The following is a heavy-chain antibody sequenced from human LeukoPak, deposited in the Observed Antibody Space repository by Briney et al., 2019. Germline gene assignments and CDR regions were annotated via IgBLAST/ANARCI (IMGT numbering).Heavy chain of an antibody. Sequence: SETLSLTCTVSGGSISSYYWSWIRQPAGKGLEWIGRIYTSGSTNYNPSLKSRVTMSVDTSKNQFSLKLSSVTAADTAVYYCAKLPDYILELKTWFDPWGQGTLVTVSS. CDR3: AKLPDYILELKTWFDP. D-gene: IGHD1-7*01. CDR2: IYTSGST. J-gene: IGHJ5*02. CDR1: GGSISSYY. V-gene: IGHV4-4*07.